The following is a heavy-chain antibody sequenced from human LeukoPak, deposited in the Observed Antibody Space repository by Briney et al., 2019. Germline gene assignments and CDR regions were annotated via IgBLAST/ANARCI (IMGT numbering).Heavy chain of an antibody. CDR2: INPNNGDT. V-gene: IGHV1-2*02. J-gene: IGHJ4*02. CDR1: GYIFTTYF. Sequence: EASVKVSCKASGYIFTTYFIHWVRQAPGQGLEWMGWINPNNGDTNYVQKFQARVTMTRDTSISTAYMELRGLISDDTAVYYCARRYDFWSGYPTAFDYWGQGTLVTVSS. D-gene: IGHD3-3*01. CDR3: ARRYDFWSGYPTAFDY.